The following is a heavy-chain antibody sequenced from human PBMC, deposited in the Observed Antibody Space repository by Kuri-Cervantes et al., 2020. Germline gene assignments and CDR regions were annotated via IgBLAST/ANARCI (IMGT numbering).Heavy chain of an antibody. CDR3: AIRWVGEEDY. CDR1: GFTFSSHS. CDR2: ISGSSSYI. D-gene: IGHD3-16*01. Sequence: GESLKISCAASGFTFSSHSMNWVRQAPGKGLEWVSSISGSSSYIYYADSVKGRFTISRDNAKNSLYLQMSSLRAEDTAVYYCAIRWVGEEDYWGQGTLVTVSS. V-gene: IGHV3-21*01. J-gene: IGHJ4*02.